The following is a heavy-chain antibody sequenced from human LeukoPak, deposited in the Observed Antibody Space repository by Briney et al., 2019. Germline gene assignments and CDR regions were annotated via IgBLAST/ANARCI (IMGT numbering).Heavy chain of an antibody. CDR2: IRYDGSNK. Sequence: GGXLRLSCAASGFTFSSYGMHWVRQAPGKGLEWVAFIRYDGSNKYYADSVKGRFTISRDNSKNTLYLQMNSLRAEDTAVYYCAKGPVSGSAFSHYWGQGTLVTVSS. D-gene: IGHD1-26*01. CDR1: GFTFSSYG. J-gene: IGHJ4*02. CDR3: AKGPVSGSAFSHY. V-gene: IGHV3-30*02.